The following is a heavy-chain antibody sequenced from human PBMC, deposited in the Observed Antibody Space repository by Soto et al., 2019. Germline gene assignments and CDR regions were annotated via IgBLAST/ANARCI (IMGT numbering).Heavy chain of an antibody. J-gene: IGHJ4*02. Sequence: ASVKVSCKASGYTFTSYDINWVRQATGQGLEWMGWMNPNSGNTGYAQKFQGRVTMTRNTSISTAYMELSSLRSEDTAVYYCARGRRSLLWFGELSLDYSGPGTMVTVYS. V-gene: IGHV1-8*01. CDR2: MNPNSGNT. D-gene: IGHD3-10*01. CDR3: ARGRRSLLWFGELSLDY. CDR1: GYTFTSYD.